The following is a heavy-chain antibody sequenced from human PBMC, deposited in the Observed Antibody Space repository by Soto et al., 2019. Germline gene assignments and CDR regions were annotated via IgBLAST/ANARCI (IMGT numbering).Heavy chain of an antibody. V-gene: IGHV1-18*01. CDR2: ISGYNGET. CDR3: ARGGASSSQGLDY. CDR1: GYTFTGYG. Sequence: QVQLVQSGAEVTKPGASVKVSCKASGYTFTGYGLTWVRQAPGQGLEWMGWISGYNGETIYAQKLQGRVTMTTDTSTRTAYMELRSLRSAVTAVYYCARGGASSSQGLDYWGQGTLVTVSS. J-gene: IGHJ4*02.